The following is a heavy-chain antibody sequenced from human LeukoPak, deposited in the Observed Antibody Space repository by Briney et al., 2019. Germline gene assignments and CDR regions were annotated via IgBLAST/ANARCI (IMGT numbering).Heavy chain of an antibody. CDR3: ATGMVTTSGYAHWYFDL. V-gene: IGHV1-24*01. CDR1: GYTLTELS. J-gene: IGHJ2*01. CDR2: FDPEDGET. D-gene: IGHD4-17*01. Sequence: ASVKVSCKVSGYTLTELSMHWVRQAPGKGLEWMGGFDPEDGETICAQKFQGRVTMTEDTSTDTAYMELSSLRSEDTAVYYCATGMVTTSGYAHWYFDLWGRGTLVTVSS.